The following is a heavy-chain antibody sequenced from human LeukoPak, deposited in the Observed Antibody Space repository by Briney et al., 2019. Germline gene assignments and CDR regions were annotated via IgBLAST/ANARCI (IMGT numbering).Heavy chain of an antibody. CDR1: GYTYPIYF. CDR2: INPTGGST. Sequence: ASVKVSCKASGYTYPIYFMHWVRQAPGQGLEWMGIINPTGGSTTYAQKFQGRVTMTRDASTSTVYMELSSLRSDDTAVYYCARTAARRFDYWGQGTLVTVSS. J-gene: IGHJ4*02. V-gene: IGHV1-46*01. CDR3: ARTAARRFDY. D-gene: IGHD6-6*01.